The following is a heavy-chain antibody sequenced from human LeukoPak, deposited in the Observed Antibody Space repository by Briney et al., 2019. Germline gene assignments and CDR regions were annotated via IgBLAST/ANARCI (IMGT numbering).Heavy chain of an antibody. CDR1: GYTFTGYY. J-gene: IGHJ4*02. V-gene: IGHV1-2*02. Sequence: ASVKVSCKASGYTFTGYYMHWVRQAPGQGLEWMGWINPNSGGTNYAQKFQGRVTMTRDTSISTAYMELSRLRSEDTAVYYCARYHQGLRVPDNWGQGTLVTVSS. CDR3: ARYHQGLRVPDN. D-gene: IGHD2-2*01. CDR2: INPNSGGT.